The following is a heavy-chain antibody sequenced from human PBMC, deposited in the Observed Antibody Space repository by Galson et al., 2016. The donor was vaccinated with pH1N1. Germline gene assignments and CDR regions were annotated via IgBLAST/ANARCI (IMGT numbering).Heavy chain of an antibody. Sequence: AASGFTFTSYAMHWVRQAPGKGLEWVAVILYDGTNEYYAGSVKGRFTIPRHKTQSTVYLQMNSLRTEDTAVYYCARDSEYSGHQGFHWAQGTLVIVTS. CDR1: GFTFTSYA. J-gene: IGHJ4*02. CDR3: ARDSEYSGHQGFH. V-gene: IGHV3-30*04. CDR2: ILYDGTNE. D-gene: IGHD5-12*01.